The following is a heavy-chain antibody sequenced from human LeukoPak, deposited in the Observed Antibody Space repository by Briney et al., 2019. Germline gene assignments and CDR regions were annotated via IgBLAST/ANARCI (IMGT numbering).Heavy chain of an antibody. CDR2: INHSGST. CDR1: GFTFSSYA. V-gene: IGHV4-34*01. CDR3: ARDVQGVPAAPRDAFDI. J-gene: IGHJ3*02. D-gene: IGHD2-2*01. Sequence: PGGSMRLSCAASGFTFSSYAMSWVRQPPGKGLEWIGEINHSGSTNYNPSLKSRVTISVDTSKNQFSLKLSSVTAADTAVYYCARDVQGVPAAPRDAFDIWGQGTMVTVSS.